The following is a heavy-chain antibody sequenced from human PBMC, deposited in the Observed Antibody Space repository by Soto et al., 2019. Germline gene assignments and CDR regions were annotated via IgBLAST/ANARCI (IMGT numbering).Heavy chain of an antibody. CDR3: ARDLSYGSGITDF. J-gene: IGHJ4*02. D-gene: IGHD3-10*01. CDR2: INPNSGGT. V-gene: IGHV1-2*04. CDR1: GYTFTGYY. Sequence: ASVKVSCKASGYTFTGYYMHWGRQAPGQGLEWMGWINPNSGGTNYAQKFQGWVTMTRDTSISTAYMELSRLRSDDTAVYYFARDLSYGSGITDFWGQGTLVTVYS.